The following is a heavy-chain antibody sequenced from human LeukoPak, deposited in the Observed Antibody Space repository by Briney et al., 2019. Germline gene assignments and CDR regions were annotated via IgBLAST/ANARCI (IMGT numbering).Heavy chain of an antibody. CDR1: GYTFTGYY. CDR3: ARVDYDILNLDY. V-gene: IGHV1-2*06. D-gene: IGHD3-9*01. CDR2: INPNSGGT. J-gene: IGHJ4*02. Sequence: GSVKVSCKASGYTFTGYYMHWVRQAPGQGLEWMGRINPNSGGTNYAQKFQGRVTMTRDTSISTAYMELSRLRSDDTAVYYCARVDYDILNLDYWGQGTLVTVSS.